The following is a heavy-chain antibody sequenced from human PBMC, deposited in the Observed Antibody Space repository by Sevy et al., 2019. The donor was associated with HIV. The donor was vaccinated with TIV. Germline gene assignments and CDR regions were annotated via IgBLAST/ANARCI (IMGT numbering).Heavy chain of an antibody. Sequence: SETLSLTCTVPGDSVSNTNYYWSWIRQPAGKGLEWIGRMKTSGSTNYNPSLKSRVTISVDTSKNQFSLKLSSVTAADTAVYYCARWNYYDSRGFSSFDYWGQGTLVTVSS. CDR2: MKTSGST. D-gene: IGHD3-22*01. V-gene: IGHV4-61*02. CDR1: GDSVSNTNYY. J-gene: IGHJ4*02. CDR3: ARWNYYDSRGFSSFDY.